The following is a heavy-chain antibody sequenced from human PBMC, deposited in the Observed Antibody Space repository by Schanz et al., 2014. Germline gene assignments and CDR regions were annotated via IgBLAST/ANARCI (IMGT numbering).Heavy chain of an antibody. CDR3: AKDRSWDYDSSGYFDY. Sequence: EVQLVESGGDLVQPGGSLRLSCSASGFTFSTFAMHWVRQAPGKGLEWVSAISGGGGTTYYADSVKGRFTISRDNSKNTLYLQMNSLGAEDTAVYYCAKDRSWDYDSSGYFDYWGQGTLVTVSS. D-gene: IGHD3-22*01. V-gene: IGHV3-23*04. J-gene: IGHJ4*02. CDR2: ISGGGGTT. CDR1: GFTFSTFA.